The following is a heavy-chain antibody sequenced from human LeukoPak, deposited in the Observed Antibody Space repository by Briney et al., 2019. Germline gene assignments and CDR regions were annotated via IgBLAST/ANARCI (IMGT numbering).Heavy chain of an antibody. CDR2: IRSRPSGGTA. CDR1: GFNFNNAW. J-gene: IGHJ4*01. D-gene: IGHD3-16*01. V-gene: IGHV3-15*01. Sequence: GGSLRLSCAASGFNFNNAWMTWVRQVPGKGLEWVGHIRSRPSGGTADYGAPVKDRFTISRDDSKNTVYLQMSSLRTEDTAVYYCRKDLPFTGGGVLFYWGHGTLVTASS. CDR3: RKDLPFTGGGVLFY.